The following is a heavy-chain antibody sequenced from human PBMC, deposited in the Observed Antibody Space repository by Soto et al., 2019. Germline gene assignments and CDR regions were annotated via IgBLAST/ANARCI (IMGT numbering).Heavy chain of an antibody. CDR3: AKDLIEEVPDAFDI. V-gene: IGHV3-23*01. CDR1: EFTFSSFA. D-gene: IGHD3-22*01. CDR2: ISGSGRST. Sequence: GGSLRLSCAASEFTFSSFAMNWVRQAPGQGLEWVSGISGSGRSTYYADSVKGRFTISRDNSKNTLYLQMNSLRAEDTAVYYCAKDLIEEVPDAFDIWGQGTMVTVSS. J-gene: IGHJ3*02.